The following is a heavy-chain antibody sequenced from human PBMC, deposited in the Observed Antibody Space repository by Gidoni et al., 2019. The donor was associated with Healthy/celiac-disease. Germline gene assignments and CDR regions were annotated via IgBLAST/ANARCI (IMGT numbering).Heavy chain of an antibody. D-gene: IGHD3-16*01. CDR1: GFTVSSNY. CDR2: IYSGGST. V-gene: IGHV3-66*01. Sequence: EVQLVASGGGLVQPGGSLRLSCAASGFTVSSNYMSWVRQAPGKGLGWVSVIYSGGSTYYADSVKGRFPLSRDNSKITLYLHMNSRRAEDTAVYYCARAGGQGGFDYWGQGTLVTVSS. J-gene: IGHJ4*02. CDR3: ARAGGQGGFDY.